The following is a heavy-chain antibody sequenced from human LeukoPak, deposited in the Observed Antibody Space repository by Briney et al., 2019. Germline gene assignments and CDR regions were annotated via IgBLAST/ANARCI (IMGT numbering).Heavy chain of an antibody. CDR3: AKGQFTPYYCMDV. J-gene: IGHJ6*03. V-gene: IGHV3-23*01. Sequence: GGSLRLSCAASGFAFSSYAMTWVRQGPGKGLEWVSSITISGLSTYYADSVKGRFTISRDNSKNTLYLQMNSLRPEDTAVYFCAKGQFTPYYCMDVWGKGTTVTVSS. D-gene: IGHD5-24*01. CDR1: GFAFSSYA. CDR2: ITISGLST.